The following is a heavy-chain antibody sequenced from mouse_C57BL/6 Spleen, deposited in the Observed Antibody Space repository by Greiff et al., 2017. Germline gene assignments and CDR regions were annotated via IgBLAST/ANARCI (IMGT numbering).Heavy chain of an antibody. CDR3: ARHEDYYGSSLYAKDY. D-gene: IGHD1-1*01. J-gene: IGHJ4*01. CDR2: IWSDGST. CDR1: GFSLTSYG. Sequence: VQLQESGPGLVAPSQSLSITCTVSGFSLTSYGVHWVRQPPGKGLEWLVVIWSDGSTTYNSALKSRLSISKDNSKSQVFLKMNSLQTDDTAMYYCARHEDYYGSSLYAKDYWGQGTSVTVSS. V-gene: IGHV2-6-1*01.